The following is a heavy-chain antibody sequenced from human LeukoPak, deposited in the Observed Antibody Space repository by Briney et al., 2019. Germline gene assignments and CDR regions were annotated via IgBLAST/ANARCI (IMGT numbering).Heavy chain of an antibody. D-gene: IGHD3/OR15-3a*01. Sequence: GGSLRLSCAASGFSFNTYSMNWIRQTPGKGLEWVSFISHSGTYIFYADSVKGRFTVSRDNAKRSLFLHMSSLRVEDTAVYYCARDIRDFRSSDWFYEVIDSWGGGALVVVSS. V-gene: IGHV3-21*01. CDR3: ARDIRDFRSSDWFYEVIDS. CDR2: ISHSGTYI. J-gene: IGHJ4*02. CDR1: GFSFNTYS.